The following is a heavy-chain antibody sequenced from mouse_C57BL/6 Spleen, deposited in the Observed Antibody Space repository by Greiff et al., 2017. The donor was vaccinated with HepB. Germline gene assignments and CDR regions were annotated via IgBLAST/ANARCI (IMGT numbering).Heavy chain of an antibody. Sequence: VQLQQSGPGLVKPSQSLSLTCSVTGYSITSGYYWNWIRQFPGNKLEWMGYISYDGSNNYNPSLKNRISITRDTSKNQFFLKLNSVTTEDTATYYCARDDGYYPFAYWGQGTLVTVSA. CDR2: ISYDGSN. V-gene: IGHV3-6*01. CDR1: GYSITSGYY. J-gene: IGHJ3*01. CDR3: ARDDGYYPFAY. D-gene: IGHD2-3*01.